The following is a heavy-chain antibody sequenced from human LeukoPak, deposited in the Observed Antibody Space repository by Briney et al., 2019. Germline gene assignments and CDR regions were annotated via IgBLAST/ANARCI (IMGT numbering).Heavy chain of an antibody. V-gene: IGHV1-46*01. CDR3: AREAYCGGDCPNDAFDI. CDR1: GYTFTSYY. J-gene: IGHJ3*02. Sequence: ASVKVSCKASGYTFTSYYMHWVRQAPGQGLEWMGIINPSGGSTSYAQKFQGRVTMTRDTSTSTVYMELSSLRSEDTAVYYCAREAYCGGDCPNDAFDIWGQGTMVTASS. CDR2: INPSGGST. D-gene: IGHD2-21*02.